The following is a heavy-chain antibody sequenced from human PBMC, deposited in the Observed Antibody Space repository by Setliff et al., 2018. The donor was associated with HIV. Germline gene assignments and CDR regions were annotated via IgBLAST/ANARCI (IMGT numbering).Heavy chain of an antibody. V-gene: IGHV7-4-1*02. Sequence: ASVKVSCKASGYTFTSYAMNWVRQDPGQGLEWMGWINTNTGKPTYAQGFTGRFVFSLDTSVSTAYLQISSLKAEDTAVYYCARYAVCSGGSCYSAYNWFDPWGQGTLVTVSS. CDR3: ARYAVCSGGSCYSAYNWFDP. D-gene: IGHD2-15*01. CDR1: GYTFTSYA. CDR2: INTNTGKP. J-gene: IGHJ5*02.